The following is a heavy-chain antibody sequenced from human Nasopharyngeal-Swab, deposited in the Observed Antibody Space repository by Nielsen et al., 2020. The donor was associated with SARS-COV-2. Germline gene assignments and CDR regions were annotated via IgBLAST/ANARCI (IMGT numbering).Heavy chain of an antibody. CDR1: GFTFSSYG. CDR2: ISYDGSNK. V-gene: IGHV3-30*03. Sequence: GGSLRPSCAASGFTFSSYGMHWVRQAPGKGLEWVAVISYDGSNKYYADSVKGRLTISRDNSKNTLYLQMNSLRAEDTAVYYCAHNRIGYYYYMDVWGKGTTVTVSS. J-gene: IGHJ6*03. D-gene: IGHD1-1*01. CDR3: AHNRIGYYYYMDV.